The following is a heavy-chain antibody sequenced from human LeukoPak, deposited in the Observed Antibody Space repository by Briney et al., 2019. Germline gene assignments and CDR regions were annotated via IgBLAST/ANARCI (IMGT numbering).Heavy chain of an antibody. CDR2: IYTSGST. J-gene: IGHJ6*03. V-gene: IGHV4-61*02. D-gene: IGHD6-6*01. CDR3: ARDASSYSSSSWYYYYYMDV. Sequence: SQTLSLTCTVSGGSISSGSYYWSWIRQPAGKGLEWIGRIYTSGSTNYNPSLKSRVTISVDTSKNQFSLKLSSVTAADTAVYYCARDASSYSSSSWYYYYYMDVWGKGTTVTVSS. CDR1: GGSISSGSYY.